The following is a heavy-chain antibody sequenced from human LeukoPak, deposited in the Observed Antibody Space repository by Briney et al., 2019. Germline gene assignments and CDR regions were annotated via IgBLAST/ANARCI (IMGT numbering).Heavy chain of an antibody. V-gene: IGHV3-30*02. Sequence: PGGSLRLSCAASGFTFSSYGMHWVRQAPGKGLEWVAFIRYDGSNKYYADSVKGRFTISRDNSKNTLYLQMNSLRAEDTAVYYCAKDGHGSGYHDAFDIWGQGTMVTVSS. D-gene: IGHD5-12*01. CDR1: GFTFSSYG. CDR3: AKDGHGSGYHDAFDI. CDR2: IRYDGSNK. J-gene: IGHJ3*02.